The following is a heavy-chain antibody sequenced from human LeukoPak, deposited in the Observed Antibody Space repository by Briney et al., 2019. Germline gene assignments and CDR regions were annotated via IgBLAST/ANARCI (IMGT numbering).Heavy chain of an antibody. Sequence: SETLSLTCTVSGGSIGTYYWSWIRQPAGKGLEWIGRVFTTGGANYNPSLKSRVTMSLDTSRNLFSLKLNSVTAADTAVYYCARALTPTTVTRDWGQGTLVTVSS. D-gene: IGHD4-17*01. V-gene: IGHV4-4*07. CDR2: VFTTGGA. CDR3: ARALTPTTVTRD. CDR1: GGSIGTYY. J-gene: IGHJ4*02.